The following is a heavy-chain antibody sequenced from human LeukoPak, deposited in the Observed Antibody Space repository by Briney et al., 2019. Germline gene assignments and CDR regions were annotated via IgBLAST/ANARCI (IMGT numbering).Heavy chain of an antibody. CDR2: FDPGDGET. J-gene: IGHJ4*02. V-gene: IGHV1-24*01. Sequence: VKVSCKVSGHTLTELSMHWVRQAPGKGLEWMGGFDPGDGETIYAQKFQGRVTMTEDTSTDTAYMELSSLRSEDTAVYYCATLSPGSYEATYYFDYWGQGTLVTVSS. CDR3: ATLSPGSYEATYYFDY. CDR1: GHTLTELS. D-gene: IGHD1-26*01.